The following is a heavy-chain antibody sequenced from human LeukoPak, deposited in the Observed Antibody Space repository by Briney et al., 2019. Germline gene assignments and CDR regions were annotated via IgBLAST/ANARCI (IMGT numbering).Heavy chain of an antibody. J-gene: IGHJ3*02. CDR3: AKPTYYYDSSGYWAFDI. V-gene: IGHV3-23*01. D-gene: IGHD3-22*01. CDR2: ISGSGGST. Sequence: GGSLRLSCAASGFTFSSYAMSWVRQAPGKGLEWVSAISGSGGSTYYADSVKGRFTISRDNSKDTLYLQMNSLRAEDTAVYYCAKPTYYYDSSGYWAFDIWGQGTMVTVSS. CDR1: GFTFSSYA.